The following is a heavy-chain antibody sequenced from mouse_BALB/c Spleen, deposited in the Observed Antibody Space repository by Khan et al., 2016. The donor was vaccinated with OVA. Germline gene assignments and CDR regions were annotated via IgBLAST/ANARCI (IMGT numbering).Heavy chain of an antibody. CDR1: GYTFTDFN. CDR3: VRTGYGSVCF. J-gene: IGHJ3*01. D-gene: IGHD1-2*01. Sequence: VQLKESGPELVKPGASVKISCKASGYTFTDFNLDWVRQSQGRSLEWIGYIFPNSGDTGYNQKFKTKATLTVDTSSSTAYIELRSLTSEDSAVSYCVRTGYGSVCFRGQGTLVTVSA. V-gene: IGHV1S29*02. CDR2: IFPNSGDT.